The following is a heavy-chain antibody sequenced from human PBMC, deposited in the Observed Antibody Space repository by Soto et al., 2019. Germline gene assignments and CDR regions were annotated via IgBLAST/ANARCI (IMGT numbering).Heavy chain of an antibody. Sequence: SETLSLTCAVYGGSFSGYYWSWIRQPPGKGLEWIGEINHSGSTNYNPSLKSRVTISVDTSKNQFSLKLSSVTAAATAVYYCARLPSRVVPAPYTWFDPWGQGTLVTVSS. CDR1: GGSFSGYY. CDR3: ARLPSRVVPAPYTWFDP. D-gene: IGHD2-2*01. J-gene: IGHJ5*02. V-gene: IGHV4-34*01. CDR2: INHSGST.